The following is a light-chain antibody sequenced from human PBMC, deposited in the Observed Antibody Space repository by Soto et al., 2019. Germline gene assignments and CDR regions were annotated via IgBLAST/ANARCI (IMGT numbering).Light chain of an antibody. CDR1: QRVNHF. CDR3: QQYGTSEII. CDR2: DTS. J-gene: IGKJ5*01. V-gene: IGKV3-20*01. Sequence: ETLLIESPATLSMSPGERATLSCRANQRVNHFLAWYQQKPGQAPRLLIFDTSSRATGIPDRFSGSVSGTDFTLTISRLEPEDFAVFYCQQYGTSEIIFGQRTLPE.